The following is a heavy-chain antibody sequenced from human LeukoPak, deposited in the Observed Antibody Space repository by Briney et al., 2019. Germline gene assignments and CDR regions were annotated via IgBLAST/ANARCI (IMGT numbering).Heavy chain of an antibody. CDR2: ISGYNGKR. Sequence: GASVKVSCKAYGYSFTSYGITWVRQAPGQGLEWMGWISGYNGKRNYAQKIQGRVTMTADTSTSTAYMELRSLRSDDTAVYYCARDRATSGWYQDDYWGQGTLVTVSS. CDR3: ARDRATSGWYQDDY. CDR1: GYSFTSYG. D-gene: IGHD6-19*01. J-gene: IGHJ4*02. V-gene: IGHV1-18*01.